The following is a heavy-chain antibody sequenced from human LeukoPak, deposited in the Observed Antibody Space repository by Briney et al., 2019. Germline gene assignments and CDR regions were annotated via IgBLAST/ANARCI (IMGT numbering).Heavy chain of an antibody. CDR1: VYTFSNYN. V-gene: IGHV3-48*01. J-gene: IGHJ4*02. CDR3: AKNDFFDY. D-gene: IGHD1-1*01. Sequence: TGESLRLSCAASVYTFSNYNMNWVREAPWKGLEWVSYISSDSSTINYGDSVKGRFTISRDNAKNSLYLQMNSLRAGDTAVYYCAKNDFFDYWGQGTLVTVSS. CDR2: ISSDSSTI.